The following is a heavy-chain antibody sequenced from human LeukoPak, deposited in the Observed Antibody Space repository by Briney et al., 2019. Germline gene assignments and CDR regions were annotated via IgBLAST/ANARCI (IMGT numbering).Heavy chain of an antibody. V-gene: IGHV3-48*04. CDR2: ISSSSSTI. J-gene: IGHJ4*02. Sequence: GGSLRLSCAASGFTLSSYSMNWVRQAPGKGLEWVSYISSSSSTIYYADSVKGRFTISRDNAKNSLYLQMNSLRAEDTAVYYCARDWHYDSSGYYFPFDYWGQGTLVTVSS. D-gene: IGHD3-22*01. CDR1: GFTLSSYS. CDR3: ARDWHYDSSGYYFPFDY.